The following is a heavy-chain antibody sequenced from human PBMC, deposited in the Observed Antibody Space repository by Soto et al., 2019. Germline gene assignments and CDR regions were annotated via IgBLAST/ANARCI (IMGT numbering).Heavy chain of an antibody. D-gene: IGHD3-3*01. CDR2: IFSNDEK. J-gene: IGHJ6*02. V-gene: IGHV2-26*01. Sequence: ESGPTLVNPTETLTLTCTVSGFSLSNARMGVSWIRQPPGKALEWLAHIFSNDEKSYSTSLKSRLTISKDTSKSQVVLTMTNMEPVDTATYYCARITLYYDFWSGYPLEYYGMDVWGQGTTVTVSS. CDR1: GFSLSNARMG. CDR3: ARITLYYDFWSGYPLEYYGMDV.